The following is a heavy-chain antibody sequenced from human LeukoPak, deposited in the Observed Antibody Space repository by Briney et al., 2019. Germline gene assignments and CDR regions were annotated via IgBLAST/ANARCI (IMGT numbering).Heavy chain of an antibody. CDR2: IYYTGST. V-gene: IGHV4-59*01. J-gene: IGHJ4*02. CDR3: ARVRGNYFPDY. Sequence: SETLSLTCTVSGGSISSYYWSWIRQPPGKGLEWIGYIYYTGSTNYNPSLKSRVTISVDTPKNQFSLKLSTVTAADTAVYYCARVRGNYFPDYWGQGTLVTVSS. CDR1: GGSISSYY. D-gene: IGHD4-11*01.